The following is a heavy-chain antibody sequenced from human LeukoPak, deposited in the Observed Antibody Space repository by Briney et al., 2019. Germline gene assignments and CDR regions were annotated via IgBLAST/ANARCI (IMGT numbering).Heavy chain of an antibody. CDR3: AREGGPLDFSVVPAAMYGMDV. J-gene: IGHJ6*02. V-gene: IGHV1-69*13. CDR2: IIPIFGTA. Sequence: SVKVSCKASGGTFSSYAISWVRQAPGQGLEWMGGIIPIFGTANYAQKFQGRVTITADVSTSTAYMELSSLRSEDTAVYYCAREGGPLDFSVVPAAMYGMDVWGQGTTVTVSS. D-gene: IGHD2-2*01. CDR1: GGTFSSYA.